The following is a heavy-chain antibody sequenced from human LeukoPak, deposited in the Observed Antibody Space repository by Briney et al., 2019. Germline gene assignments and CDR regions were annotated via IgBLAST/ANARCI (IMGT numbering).Heavy chain of an antibody. V-gene: IGHV1-18*01. J-gene: IGHJ3*02. CDR2: ISTYNGNT. CDR3: ARQRLHRLYYDNSGYYHDAFDI. CDR1: GYTFTNYG. D-gene: IGHD3-22*01. Sequence: ASVKVSCKASGYTFTNYGINWVRQAPGQGLEWMGWISTYNGNTNYAQKLQGRVTMTTDTSTNTAYMELRSLRSDDTAMYYCARQRLHRLYYDNSGYYHDAFDIWGQGTMVTVSS.